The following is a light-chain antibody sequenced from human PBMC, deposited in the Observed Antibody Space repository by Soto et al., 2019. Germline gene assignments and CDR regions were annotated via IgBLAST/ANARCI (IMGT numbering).Light chain of an antibody. Sequence: EIVMTQSPATLSVSPGERATLSCRASQSVSSNLAWYQQKPGQAPRLLIYDASTRATGIPGRFSGSGSGTEFTLTISSLQSEDFAVYFCQHYNNGPPYTFGQGTKLEIK. J-gene: IGKJ2*01. CDR1: QSVSSN. CDR3: QHYNNGPPYT. CDR2: DAS. V-gene: IGKV3-15*01.